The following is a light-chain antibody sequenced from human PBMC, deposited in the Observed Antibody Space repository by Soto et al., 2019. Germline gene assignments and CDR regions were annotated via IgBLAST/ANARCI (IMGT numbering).Light chain of an antibody. CDR3: QAWDINTYV. Sequence: SYELTQPPSVSVSPGQTVNITCSGDKLGDKYASWYQQRPGQSPVLVIYHDDKRPLGIPERFSGSNSGNTATLIISGTQAMDEADYYCQAWDINTYVFGPGTKLTVL. CDR2: HDD. CDR1: KLGDKY. V-gene: IGLV3-1*01. J-gene: IGLJ1*01.